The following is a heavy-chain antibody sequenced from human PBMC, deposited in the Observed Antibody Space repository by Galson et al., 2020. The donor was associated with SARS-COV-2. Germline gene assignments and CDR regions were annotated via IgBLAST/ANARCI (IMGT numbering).Heavy chain of an antibody. CDR1: GYTFTSYG. CDR2: ISAYNGKT. D-gene: IGHD5-12*01. V-gene: IGHV1-18*04. J-gene: IGHJ6*03. Sequence: ASVKVSCKASGYTFTSYGISWVRQAPGQGLEWMGWISAYNGKTNYAQKLQGRVTMTTDTSTSTAYMELRSLRSDDTAVYYCARMVATFDFPYYYYYMDVWGKGTTVTVSS. CDR3: ARMVATFDFPYYYYYMDV.